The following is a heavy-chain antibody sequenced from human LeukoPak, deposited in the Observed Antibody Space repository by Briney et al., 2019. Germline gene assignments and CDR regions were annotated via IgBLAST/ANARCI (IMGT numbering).Heavy chain of an antibody. D-gene: IGHD3/OR15-3a*01. V-gene: IGHV4-59*03. CDR2: IYYRGDI. CDR3: ATNKDWAEAD. Sequence: SETLSLTCSVFDGSIRTYYWSWIRQSPGQGLEWIGNIYYRGDINYNPSLKSRVIISIDTSKNQFSLKVTSLTAADTAVYYCATNKDWAEADWGQGTLVIVSS. J-gene: IGHJ4*02. CDR1: DGSIRTYY.